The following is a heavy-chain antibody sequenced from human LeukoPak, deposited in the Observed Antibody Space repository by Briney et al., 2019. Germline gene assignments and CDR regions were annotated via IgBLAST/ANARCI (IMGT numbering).Heavy chain of an antibody. CDR2: ISSSSSTI. J-gene: IGHJ4*02. CDR3: ARDSSGSLNFDY. D-gene: IGHD1-26*01. Sequence: GGSLRLSXAASGFTFSSYTMNWVGQAPGEGLEWVSYISSSSSTIYYADSVKGRFTISRDNAKNSLYLQMNSLRAEDTAVYYCARDSSGSLNFDYWGQGTLVTVSS. CDR1: GFTFSSYT. V-gene: IGHV3-48*01.